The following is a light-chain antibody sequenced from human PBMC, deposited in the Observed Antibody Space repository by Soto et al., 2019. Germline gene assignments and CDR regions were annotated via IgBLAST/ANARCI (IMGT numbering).Light chain of an antibody. CDR1: QSISDS. CDR3: QQYNGWPWT. V-gene: IGKV3-15*01. J-gene: IGKJ1*01. Sequence: EILMTQSAATLSVSPGARATLSCRASQSISDSLAWYQQKPGQAPRLLIYGASTRDPDIPARFSGSGSGTEFTLTITGLQSEDFAVYYCQQYNGWPWTFGLGTKVDIK. CDR2: GAS.